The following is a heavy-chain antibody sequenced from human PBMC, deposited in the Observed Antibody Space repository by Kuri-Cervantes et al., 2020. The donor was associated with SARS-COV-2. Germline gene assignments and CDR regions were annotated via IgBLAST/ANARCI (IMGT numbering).Heavy chain of an antibody. Sequence: LSLTCAASGFTFNTYSMNWVRQAPGKGLEWVAVISYDGSNKYYADSVKGRFTISRDNSKNTLYLQMNSLRAEDTAVYYCAREIGATGPDYWGQGTLVTVSS. CDR1: GFTFNTYS. D-gene: IGHD5-12*01. V-gene: IGHV3-30*03. CDR2: ISYDGSNK. CDR3: AREIGATGPDY. J-gene: IGHJ4*02.